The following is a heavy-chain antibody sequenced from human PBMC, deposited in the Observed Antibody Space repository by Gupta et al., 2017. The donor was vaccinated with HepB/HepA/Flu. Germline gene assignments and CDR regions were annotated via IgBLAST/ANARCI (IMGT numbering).Heavy chain of an antibody. V-gene: IGHV1-24*01. CDR3: ATDGKGVTIFETDFDY. CDR1: GYTLTELS. Sequence: QVQLVQSGAEVKKPGASVKVSCKVSGYTLTELSMHWVRQAPGKGLEWMGGFDPEDGETIYAQKFQGRVTMTEDTSTDAAYMELSSLRSEDTAVYYCATDGKGVTIFETDFDYWGQGTLVTVSS. CDR2: FDPEDGET. D-gene: IGHD3-3*01. J-gene: IGHJ4*02.